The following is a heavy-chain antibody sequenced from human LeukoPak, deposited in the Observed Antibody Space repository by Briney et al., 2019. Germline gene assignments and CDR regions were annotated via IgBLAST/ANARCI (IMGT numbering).Heavy chain of an antibody. CDR1: GFTFSSYW. CDR3: ARGLWGYSYGSDY. D-gene: IGHD5-18*01. Sequence: GSLRLSCAASGFTFSSYWMHWVRQAPGKGLVWVSRINSDGSSVSYADSVKGRFTISRDNSKNTLYLQMNSLRAEDTAVYYCARGLWGYSYGSDYWGQGTLVTVSS. CDR2: INSDGSSV. V-gene: IGHV3-74*01. J-gene: IGHJ4*02.